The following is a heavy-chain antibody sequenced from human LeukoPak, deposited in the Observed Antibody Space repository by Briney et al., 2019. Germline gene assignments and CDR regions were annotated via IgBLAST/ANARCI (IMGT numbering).Heavy chain of an antibody. V-gene: IGHV4-38-2*01. Sequence: PSETLFLTCAVSGYSISSGHYWGWIRQPPGKGLEWIGSIYHSGGTYYNSSLKSRVTISVGTSKNQFSLKMKSVTAADTAVYYCAGFTPAVDYCSQGTLVTVSS. CDR2: IYHSGGT. D-gene: IGHD3-10*01. J-gene: IGHJ4*02. CDR1: GYSISSGHY. CDR3: AGFTPAVDY.